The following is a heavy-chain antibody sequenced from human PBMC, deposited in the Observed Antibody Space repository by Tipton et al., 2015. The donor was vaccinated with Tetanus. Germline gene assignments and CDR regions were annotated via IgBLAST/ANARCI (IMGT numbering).Heavy chain of an antibody. CDR3: VKFEYRTSFAS. D-gene: IGHD6-6*01. Sequence: LRLSCAASGFTVSSNYMSWVRQTPGKGLEWIGSIYYSGSTYYNPSLKTRITLSVDTSKNQFSLKLTSVTAGDTAVYFCVKFEYRTSFASWGQGALVTVSS. J-gene: IGHJ4*02. CDR1: GFTVSSNY. V-gene: IGHV4-39*07. CDR2: IYYSGST.